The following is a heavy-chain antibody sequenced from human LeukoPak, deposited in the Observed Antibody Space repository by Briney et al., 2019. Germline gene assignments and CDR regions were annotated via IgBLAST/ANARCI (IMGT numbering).Heavy chain of an antibody. J-gene: IGHJ5*02. D-gene: IGHD6-19*01. CDR2: FDPEDGET. CDR1: GYTLTELS. V-gene: IGHV1-24*01. Sequence: AASVRVSCKVSGYTLTELSMHWVRQAPGKGREWMGGFDPEDGETIYAQKFQGRVTMTEDTSTDTAYMELSSLRSEDTAVYYCATEDPPNYSSGSNWFDPWGQGTLVTVSS. CDR3: ATEDPPNYSSGSNWFDP.